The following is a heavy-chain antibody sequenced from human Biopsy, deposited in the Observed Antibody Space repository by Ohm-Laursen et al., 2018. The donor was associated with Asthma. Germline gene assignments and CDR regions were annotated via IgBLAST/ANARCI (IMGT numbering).Heavy chain of an antibody. V-gene: IGHV4-31*03. D-gene: IGHD5-24*01. J-gene: IGHJ4*02. CDR3: ARGPPVDRED. CDR1: GDSISSGGYY. Sequence: PSETLSLTCTVSGDSISSGGYYWSWIRQHPGKGLEWIGYIYYSGSTYYNPSLKSRVTISVDTSKNQFSLKLSSVTAADTAVYYCARGPPVDREDWGQGTLVTVSS. CDR2: IYYSGST.